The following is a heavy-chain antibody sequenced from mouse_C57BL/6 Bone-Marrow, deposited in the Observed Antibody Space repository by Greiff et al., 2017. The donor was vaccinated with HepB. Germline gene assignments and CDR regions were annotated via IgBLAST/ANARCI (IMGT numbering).Heavy chain of an antibody. Sequence: VQLKESGPGLVQPSQSLSITCTVSGFSLTSYGVHWVRQSPGKGLEWLGVIWSGGSTDYNAAFISRLSISKDNSKSQVFFKMNSLQADDTAIYYCARPYDGYYGGFAYWGQGTLVTVSA. CDR3: ARPYDGYYGGFAY. CDR1: GFSLTSYG. CDR2: IWSGGST. D-gene: IGHD2-3*01. V-gene: IGHV2-2*01. J-gene: IGHJ3*01.